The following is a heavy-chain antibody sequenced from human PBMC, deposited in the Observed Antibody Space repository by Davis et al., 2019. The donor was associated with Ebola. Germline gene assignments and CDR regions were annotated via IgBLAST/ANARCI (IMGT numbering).Heavy chain of an antibody. CDR2: ISAYNGNT. CDR3: ARVPMGATTRSGGAKNFDY. V-gene: IGHV1-18*01. J-gene: IGHJ4*01. D-gene: IGHD1-26*01. CDR1: GYTFTTYG. Sequence: ASVKVSCKASGYTFTTYGITWVRQAPGQGLEWMGWISAYNGNTNYAQKLQGRVTMTTDTSTSTAYMELRSLRSDDTAVYYCARVPMGATTRSGGAKNFDYWGHGTLVTVSS.